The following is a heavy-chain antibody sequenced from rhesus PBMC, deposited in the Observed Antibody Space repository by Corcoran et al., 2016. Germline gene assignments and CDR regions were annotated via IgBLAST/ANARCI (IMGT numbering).Heavy chain of an antibody. J-gene: IGHJ2*01. CDR2: IYWDEDK. CDR3: ARVRGGYSGYSLYWYFDL. CDR1: GISLRTSGLG. D-gene: IGHD5-42*01. V-gene: IGHV2S1*01. Sequence: QVTLKESVPALVKPTQTITMTCTFSGISLRTSGLGVGWIRPPPGNALEWLASIYWDEDKYYSTALKSRRTISKDTSKNQVVLTMTNMDPVDTATYDCARVRGGYSGYSLYWYFDLWGPGTPITISS.